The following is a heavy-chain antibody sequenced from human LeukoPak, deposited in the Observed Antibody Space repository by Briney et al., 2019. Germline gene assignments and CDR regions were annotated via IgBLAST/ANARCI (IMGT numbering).Heavy chain of an antibody. CDR1: GDSVSSHSAA. D-gene: IGHD2-15*01. V-gene: IGHV6-1*01. Sequence: SQTLSLTCAISGDSVSSHSAAWNWIRQSPSRGLEWLGRTYYRSKWYNDYAVSVKSRITINPDTSKNQPSLQLNSVTPEDTAVYFCAANLGYCSGGSCFGWFDPWGQGTLVTVSS. CDR2: TYYRSKWYN. J-gene: IGHJ5*02. CDR3: AANLGYCSGGSCFGWFDP.